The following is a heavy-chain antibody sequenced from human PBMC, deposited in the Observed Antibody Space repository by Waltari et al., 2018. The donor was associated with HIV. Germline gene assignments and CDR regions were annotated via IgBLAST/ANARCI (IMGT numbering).Heavy chain of an antibody. D-gene: IGHD6-13*01. CDR1: GGSISSGDSY. J-gene: IGHJ2*01. V-gene: IGHV4-30-4*01. Sequence: QVQLQESGPGLVKPSQTLSLTCTVSGGSISSGDSYWSWIRQPPGKGLEWIGYIYYSGRTYYNPSLTSRVTISVDTSKNQFSLKLSSVTAADTAVYYCARDPRIAAADPYWYFDLWGRGTLVTVSS. CDR3: ARDPRIAAADPYWYFDL. CDR2: IYYSGRT.